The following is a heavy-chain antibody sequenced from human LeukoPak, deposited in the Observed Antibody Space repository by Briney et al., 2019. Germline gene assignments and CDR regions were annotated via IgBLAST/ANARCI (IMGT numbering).Heavy chain of an antibody. Sequence: GGSLRLSCAASGFTFSDYYMSWVRQAPGKGLEWVSAISDSGASTYYADSVKGRFTISRDNSKNTLYLQMNSLRAEDTAVYYCAKLWFGELLPLFDYWGQGTLVTVSS. CDR3: AKLWFGELLPLFDY. CDR2: ISDSGAST. CDR1: GFTFSDYY. V-gene: IGHV3-23*01. D-gene: IGHD3-10*01. J-gene: IGHJ4*02.